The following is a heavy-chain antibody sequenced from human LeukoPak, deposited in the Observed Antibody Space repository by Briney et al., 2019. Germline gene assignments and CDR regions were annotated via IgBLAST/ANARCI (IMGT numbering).Heavy chain of an antibody. J-gene: IGHJ4*02. V-gene: IGHV1-18*01. D-gene: IGHD4-17*01. CDR3: ARTPHTDHGDYASTDY. CDR2: ISAYNGRT. Sequence: ASVKVSCKASGYTFTSYGISWVRQAPGQGLEWMGWISAYNGRTYYAQNLQGRVTMTTDTATSTAYMELRSLRSDDTAVYYCARTPHTDHGDYASTDYWGQGTLVTVSP. CDR1: GYTFTSYG.